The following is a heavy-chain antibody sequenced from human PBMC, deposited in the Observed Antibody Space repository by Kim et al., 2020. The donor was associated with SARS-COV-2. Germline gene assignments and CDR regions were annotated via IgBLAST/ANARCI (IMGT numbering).Heavy chain of an antibody. V-gene: IGHV5-10-1*01. CDR3: ARLGPRKPYGSSAISMDV. Sequence: GESLKISCEGSGYSFTNYWISWVRQMPGRGLEWMGKIDPSDSYTHYSPSFQGHVTISTDKSISTAYLQWSSLKASDTAMYFCARLGPRKPYGSSAISMDVWGQGTTVTVSS. J-gene: IGHJ6*02. CDR1: GYSFTNYW. CDR2: IDPSDSYT. D-gene: IGHD6-6*01.